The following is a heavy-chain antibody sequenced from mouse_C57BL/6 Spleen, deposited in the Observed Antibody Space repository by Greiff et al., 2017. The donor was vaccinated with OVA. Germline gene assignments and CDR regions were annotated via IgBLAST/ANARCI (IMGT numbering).Heavy chain of an antibody. CDR1: GYSFTGYY. CDR2: INPSTGGT. V-gene: IGHV1-42*01. Sequence: VQLQQSGPELVKPGASVKISCKASGYSFTGYYMNWVKQSPEKSLEWIGEINPSTGGTTYNQKFKAKATLTVDKSSSTAYMQLKRLTSEDSAVYYCAGGDYYGSSYDAMDYWGQGTSVTVSS. CDR3: AGGDYYGSSYDAMDY. J-gene: IGHJ4*01. D-gene: IGHD1-1*01.